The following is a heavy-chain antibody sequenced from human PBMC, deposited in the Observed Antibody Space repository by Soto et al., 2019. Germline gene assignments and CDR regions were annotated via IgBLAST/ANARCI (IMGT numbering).Heavy chain of an antibody. CDR3: ATLRFLEWLSNYYYYGMDV. V-gene: IGHV3-30-3*01. Sequence: GGSLRLSCAASGFTFSSYAMHWVRQAPGKGLEWVAVISYDGSNKYYADSVKGRFTISRDNSKNTLYLQMNSLRAEDTAVYYCATLRFLEWLSNYYYYGMDVWGQGTTVTVSS. CDR2: ISYDGSNK. CDR1: GFTFSSYA. J-gene: IGHJ6*02. D-gene: IGHD3-3*01.